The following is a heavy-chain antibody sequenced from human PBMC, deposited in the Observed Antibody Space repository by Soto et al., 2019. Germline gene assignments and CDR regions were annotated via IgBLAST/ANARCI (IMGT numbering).Heavy chain of an antibody. CDR2: TRNKANSYTT. D-gene: IGHD3-10*01. CDR1: GFTFSDYY. Sequence: EVQLVESGGGLVQPGGSLRLSCAASGFTFSDYYMDWVRQAPGKGLEWVGRTRNKANSYTTEYAASVKGRFTISRDDLKNSLYLQMTSLRTDDTAVYYCVRVRGGGTYHFDYWGQGTLFTVYS. CDR3: VRVRGGGTYHFDY. J-gene: IGHJ4*02. V-gene: IGHV3-72*01.